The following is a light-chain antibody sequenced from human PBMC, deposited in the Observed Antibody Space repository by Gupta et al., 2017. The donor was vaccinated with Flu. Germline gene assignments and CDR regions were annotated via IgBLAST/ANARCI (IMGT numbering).Light chain of an antibody. V-gene: IGKV1-39*01. CDR3: TQSYSTPCT. J-gene: IGKJ4*01. CDR2: AAS. Sequence: DIQMTQSPSSLSASVGDRVTITCRASQSISSYLNWYQQKPGKAPKLLIYAASSLQSGVPSRFSGSGSGTDFTLTISSLQPEDFATYYCTQSYSTPCTFGGGTKVEIK. CDR1: QSISSY.